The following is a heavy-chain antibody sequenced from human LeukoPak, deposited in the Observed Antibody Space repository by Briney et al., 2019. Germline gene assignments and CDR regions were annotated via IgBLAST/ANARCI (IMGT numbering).Heavy chain of an antibody. CDR1: GFTFDDYA. CDR3: AKAPLTGSSYGCLDY. Sequence: GRSLRLSCAASGFTFDDYAMHWVRQAPGKGLELVSGISWNSGSIGYADSMKGRFTISRDNAKNSLYLQMNSLRAEDTALYYCAKAPLTGSSYGCLDYWGQGTLVTVSS. J-gene: IGHJ4*02. V-gene: IGHV3-9*01. D-gene: IGHD4-17*01. CDR2: ISWNSGSI.